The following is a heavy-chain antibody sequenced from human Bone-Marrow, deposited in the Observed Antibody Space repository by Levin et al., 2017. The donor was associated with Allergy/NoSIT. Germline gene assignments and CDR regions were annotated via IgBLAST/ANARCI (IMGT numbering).Heavy chain of an antibody. Sequence: ASVKVSCKASGYTFTGYYMHWVRQAPGQGLEWMGRINPNSGGTNYAQKFQGRVTMTRDTSISTAYMELSRLRSDDTAVYYCARDSAVTRRVQGVNVGYWGQGTLVTVSS. CDR1: GYTFTGYY. CDR2: INPNSGGT. D-gene: IGHD3-10*01. J-gene: IGHJ4*02. V-gene: IGHV1-2*06. CDR3: ARDSAVTRRVQGVNVGY.